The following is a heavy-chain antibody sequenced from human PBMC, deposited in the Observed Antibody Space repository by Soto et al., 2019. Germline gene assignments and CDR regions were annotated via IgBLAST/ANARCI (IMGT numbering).Heavy chain of an antibody. J-gene: IGHJ4*02. V-gene: IGHV2-5*02. CDR1: GFSLSTSGVG. Sequence: QITLKESGPTLVKPTQTLTLTCTFSGFSLSTSGVGVGWIRQPPGKALEWLALIYWDDDKRYSPSLKSRLTIXKXNSKNQGVLTMTNMDPVDTATYYCARYYGSGSYFDYWGQGTLVTVSS. CDR3: ARYYGSGSYFDY. CDR2: IYWDDDK. D-gene: IGHD3-10*01.